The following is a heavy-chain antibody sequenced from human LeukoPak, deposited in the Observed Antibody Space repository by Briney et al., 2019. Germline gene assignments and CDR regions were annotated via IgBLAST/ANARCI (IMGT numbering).Heavy chain of an antibody. D-gene: IGHD3-16*01. J-gene: IGHJ4*02. CDR3: ARHPGGENTQFDY. CDR1: GGSFSYYY. V-gene: IGHV4-34*01. Sequence: SETLSLTCAVYGGSFSYYYWSWIRQPPGKTLEWIGEINHSGSTNYNPSLKSRVTISVDTSKNQFSLKLRSVTAADTAVYYCARHPGGENTQFDYWGQGTLVTVSS. CDR2: INHSGST.